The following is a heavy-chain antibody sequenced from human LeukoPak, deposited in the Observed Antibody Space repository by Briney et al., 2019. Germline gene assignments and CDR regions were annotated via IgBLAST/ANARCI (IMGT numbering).Heavy chain of an antibody. CDR1: GFTFSSYA. Sequence: PGKSLRLSCAASGFTFSSYAMSWVRQAPGKGLRWVSTITVSGGSTYYADSVKGRFTISRDNSRNTLYLQMNSLRAEDTAVYYCTTWGYWGQGTLVTVSS. D-gene: IGHD3-16*01. CDR2: ITVSGGST. CDR3: TTWGY. J-gene: IGHJ4*02. V-gene: IGHV3-23*01.